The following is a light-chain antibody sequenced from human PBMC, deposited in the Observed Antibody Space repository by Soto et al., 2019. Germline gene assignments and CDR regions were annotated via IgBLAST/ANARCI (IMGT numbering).Light chain of an antibody. CDR2: EGS. CDR1: SSDVGSYNL. Sequence: QSALTQPASVSGSPGQSITISCTGTSSDVGSYNLVSWYQHYPGKAPKLMIYEGSKRPSGVSNRFSGSKSGNTASLTISGLQAADEGDYYCCSYAGRSTLVFGGGTKVTVL. CDR3: CSYAGRSTLV. V-gene: IGLV2-23*01. J-gene: IGLJ3*02.